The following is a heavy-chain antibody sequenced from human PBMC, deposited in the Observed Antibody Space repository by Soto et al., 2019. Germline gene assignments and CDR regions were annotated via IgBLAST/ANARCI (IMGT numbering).Heavy chain of an antibody. D-gene: IGHD3-22*01. CDR1: GYTFSSYG. CDR3: ARDRDSSGSLSGY. CDR2: ISTYNGNT. Sequence: ASVKVSCKASGYTFSSYGITWMRQAPGQGPEWMGWISTYNGNTNYAQKFQGRVTLTTDTFTSTTYMELTSLTSDDTAVYYCARDRDSSGSLSGYWGQGTLVTVSS. V-gene: IGHV1-18*01. J-gene: IGHJ4*02.